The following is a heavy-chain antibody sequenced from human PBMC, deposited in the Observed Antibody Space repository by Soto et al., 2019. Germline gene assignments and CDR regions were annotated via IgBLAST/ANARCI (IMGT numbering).Heavy chain of an antibody. J-gene: IGHJ4*02. CDR1: GFTFSSFE. CDR2: IGRSGETI. D-gene: IGHD6-6*01. CDR3: ARDSRGGAARRPTFYY. V-gene: IGHV3-48*03. Sequence: PVGSLRLSCVGSGFTFSSFEMNWVRQTPGKGLEWLSYIGRSGETIYYADPVKGRFTISRDNAKSSLFLQMNGLRDEDTGIYYCARDSRGGAARRPTFYYWGRGTLVTVSS.